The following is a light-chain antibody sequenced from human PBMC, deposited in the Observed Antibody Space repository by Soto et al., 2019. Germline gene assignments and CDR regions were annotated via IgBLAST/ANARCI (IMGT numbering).Light chain of an antibody. V-gene: IGLV2-8*01. Sequence: QSVLTQPPSASGSPGQSVTISCTGTTSDVGGYNYVSWYQQHPGKAPKLMIFDVSKRPSGVPDRFSGSKSGNTASLTVSGLQAEDEADYYCSSYAASNKGVFGGGTQLTVL. CDR3: SSYAASNKGV. CDR1: TSDVGGYNY. J-gene: IGLJ2*01. CDR2: DVS.